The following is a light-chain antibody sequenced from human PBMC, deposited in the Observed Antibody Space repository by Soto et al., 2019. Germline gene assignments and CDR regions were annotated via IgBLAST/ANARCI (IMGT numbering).Light chain of an antibody. CDR1: ENVRTF. Sequence: EVVLTQSPATLSLSPGERATLSCSASENVRTFVDWYQQKPGQAPRLLIYGASNRATGIPARFSGSGSGTDFSHTISSQEPEDFSVYYCQQHTHWPPLTFGQGTRVEIQ. CDR3: QQHTHWPPLT. CDR2: GAS. J-gene: IGKJ1*01. V-gene: IGKV3-11*01.